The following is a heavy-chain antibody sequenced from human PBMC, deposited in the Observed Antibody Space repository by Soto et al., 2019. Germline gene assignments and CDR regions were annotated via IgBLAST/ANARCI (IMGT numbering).Heavy chain of an antibody. Sequence: ESLTMAFTSIGYTFTKYWIGLVRRTPGKGLEWMGIIFPVDSDTRYNPSFEGQVTVSADESISTAYLQWNTLKASDTAMYYCVRPNFGALTHFDFWGQGTLVTVYS. J-gene: IGHJ4*02. D-gene: IGHD3-16*01. CDR2: IFPVDSDT. CDR3: VRPNFGALTHFDF. V-gene: IGHV5-51*01. CDR1: GYTFTKYW.